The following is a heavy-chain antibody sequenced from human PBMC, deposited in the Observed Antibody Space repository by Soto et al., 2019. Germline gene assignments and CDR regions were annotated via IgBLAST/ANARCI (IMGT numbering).Heavy chain of an antibody. V-gene: IGHV3-30-3*01. D-gene: IGHD3-22*01. J-gene: IGHJ4*02. CDR2: IGYDGSLE. CDR1: GFTFSGYA. Sequence: QVQLVESGGGVAQPGRSLRVSCAASGFTFSGYAMHWVRQAPGKGLEWVAIIGYDGSLESYAESVKGRFTISRDNSNNTLFLLMNSVRPEDTAVYYCAREHYDSSGYYRIDSWGQGTLVTVSS. CDR3: AREHYDSSGYYRIDS.